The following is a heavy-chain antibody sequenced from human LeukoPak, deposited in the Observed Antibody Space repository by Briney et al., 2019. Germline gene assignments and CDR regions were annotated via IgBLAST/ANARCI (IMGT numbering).Heavy chain of an antibody. V-gene: IGHV3-30*04. CDR1: GFTFSSYA. J-gene: IGHJ4*02. CDR3: ARGDRRNPFDY. D-gene: IGHD1-14*01. CDR2: ISYDGSNK. Sequence: GRSLRLSCAASGFTFSSYAMHWVRQAPGKGLEWVAVISYDGSNKYYADSVKGRFTISRDNSKNTLYLEMNSLRAEDTAVYYCARGDRRNPFDYWGQGTLVTVSS.